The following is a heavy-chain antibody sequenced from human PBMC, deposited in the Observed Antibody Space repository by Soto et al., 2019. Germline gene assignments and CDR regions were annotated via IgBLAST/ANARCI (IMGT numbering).Heavy chain of an antibody. Sequence: SETLSLTCTVSGDSISAYSWSWIRQPPGKGLEWIGSIYYSGSTNYNPSLKSRVTISVDKSKNQFSLKLSSVTAADTAVYYCAREEELIQLGKEAAFDIWGQGTMVTVSS. D-gene: IGHD5-18*01. CDR3: AREEELIQLGKEAAFDI. CDR1: GDSISAYS. J-gene: IGHJ3*02. CDR2: IYYSGST. V-gene: IGHV4-59*12.